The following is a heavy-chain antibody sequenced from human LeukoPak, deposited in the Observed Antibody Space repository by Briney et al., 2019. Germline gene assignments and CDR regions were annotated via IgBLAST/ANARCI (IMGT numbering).Heavy chain of an antibody. CDR3: ARGSNYDYYYMDV. CDR2: IIPILGIA. D-gene: IGHD4-11*01. CDR1: GGTFSSYT. J-gene: IGHJ6*03. Sequence: GASVKVSCKASGGTFSSYTISWVRQAPGQGLEWMGRIIPILGIANYAQKFQGRVTITADKSTSTAYMELSSLGSEDTAVYYCARGSNYDYYYMDVWGKGTTVTVSS. V-gene: IGHV1-69*02.